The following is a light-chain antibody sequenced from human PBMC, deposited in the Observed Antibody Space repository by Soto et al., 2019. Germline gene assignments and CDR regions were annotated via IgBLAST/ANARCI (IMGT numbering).Light chain of an antibody. CDR1: SSNIGSHV. J-gene: IGLJ3*02. V-gene: IGLV1-44*01. CDR2: TNN. CDR3: AAWDGSLPSRV. Sequence: QSVLTQPPSASGTPGQRVTISCSGRSSNIGSHVVNWYQQVPGTAPKLLLYTNNQRPSGGPDRFSDSKSGTSASLAISGLQSEDEADYYCAAWDGSLPSRVFGGGTKLTVL.